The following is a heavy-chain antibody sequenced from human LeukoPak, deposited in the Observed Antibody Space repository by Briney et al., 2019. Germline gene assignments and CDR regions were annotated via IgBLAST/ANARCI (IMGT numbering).Heavy chain of an antibody. Sequence: PSETLSLTCTVSGGSISSGGYYWSWIRQPAGMGLEWIGRIYTTGSTNYNPSLKSRVTMSVDTSKNQFSLKLSSVTAADTAVYYCARDTRARGNYFDYWGQGTLVTVSS. CDR3: ARDTRARGNYFDY. J-gene: IGHJ4*02. CDR2: IYTTGST. CDR1: GGSISSGGYY. V-gene: IGHV4-61*02. D-gene: IGHD2-2*01.